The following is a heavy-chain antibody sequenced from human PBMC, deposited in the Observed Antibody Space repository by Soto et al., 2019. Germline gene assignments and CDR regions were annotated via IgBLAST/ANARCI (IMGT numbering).Heavy chain of an antibody. CDR3: ARDRAYDSSGYYLQGWFDP. Sequence: QVQLVQSGAEVKKPGASVKVSCKASGYTFTSYGISWVRQAPGQGLEWMGWISAYNGNTNYAQKLQGRVTMTTDTSTSTAYMELRSLRSDDTAVYYCARDRAYDSSGYYLQGWFDPWGQGTLVTVSS. J-gene: IGHJ5*02. CDR1: GYTFTSYG. CDR2: ISAYNGNT. V-gene: IGHV1-18*01. D-gene: IGHD3-22*01.